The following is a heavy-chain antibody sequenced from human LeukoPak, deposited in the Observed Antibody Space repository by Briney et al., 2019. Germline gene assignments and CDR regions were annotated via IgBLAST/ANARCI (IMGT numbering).Heavy chain of an antibody. J-gene: IGHJ6*04. CDR1: GFTFSSYG. D-gene: IGHD1-26*01. CDR2: ISGSGGST. CDR3: ARGPRSGSSYGTPPDV. V-gene: IGHV3-23*01. Sequence: PGGSLRLSCAVSGFTFSSYGMSWVRQAPGKGLEWVSAISGSGGSTTYADSVKGRFSISGDNAKNTLYLQMNSLRAEDTAVYYCARGPRSGSSYGTPPDVWGKGATVTVSS.